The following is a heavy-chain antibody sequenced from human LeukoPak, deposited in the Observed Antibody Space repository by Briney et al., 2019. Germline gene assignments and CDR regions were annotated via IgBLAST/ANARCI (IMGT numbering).Heavy chain of an antibody. J-gene: IGHJ4*02. CDR2: IIPIFGTA. Sequence: SVKVSCKASGYTFTSYYMHWVRQAPGQGLEWMGGIIPIFGTANYAQKFQGRVTITADESTSTAYMELSSLRSEDTAVYYCARGREGITIFGVAFDYWGQGTLVTVSS. CDR1: GYTFTSYY. D-gene: IGHD3-3*01. V-gene: IGHV1-69*13. CDR3: ARGREGITIFGVAFDY.